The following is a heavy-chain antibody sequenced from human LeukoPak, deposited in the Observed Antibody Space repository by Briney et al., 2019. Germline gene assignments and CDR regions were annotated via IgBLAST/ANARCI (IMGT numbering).Heavy chain of an antibody. Sequence: SVKVSCKASGGTFSSYAISWVRQAPGQGLEWMGGIIPIFGTANYAQKFQGRVTITTDESTSTAYMELSSLRSEDTAVYYCATTPGYSSSWYFLPRWFDPWGQGTLVTVSS. CDR2: IIPIFGTA. V-gene: IGHV1-69*05. CDR1: GGTFSSYA. J-gene: IGHJ5*02. CDR3: ATTPGYSSSWYFLPRWFDP. D-gene: IGHD6-13*01.